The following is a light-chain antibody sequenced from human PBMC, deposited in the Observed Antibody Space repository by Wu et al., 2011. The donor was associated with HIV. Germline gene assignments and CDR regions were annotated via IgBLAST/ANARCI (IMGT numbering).Light chain of an antibody. Sequence: VLTQSPGTLSLSPGQRATLSCRASQSINTKDLAWYQQKSGQAPRLLIYGSSIRATGIPDRFSGSGSGTDFSLTISRLEPEDSAVYYCQQYGSSSYTFGQGTKLEIK. CDR1: QSINTKD. J-gene: IGKJ2*01. CDR3: QQYGSSSYT. CDR2: GSS. V-gene: IGKV3-20*01.